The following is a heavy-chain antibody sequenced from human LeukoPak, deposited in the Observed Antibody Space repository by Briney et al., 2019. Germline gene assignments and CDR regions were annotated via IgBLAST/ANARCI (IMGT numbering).Heavy chain of an antibody. CDR1: GFTFSSYA. CDR2: VSGTGDRT. J-gene: IGHJ6*02. D-gene: IGHD2-21*01. Sequence: GGSLRLSCTASGFTFSSYAMSWVRQAPGKGLEWVSVVSGTGDRTYYADSVKGRFTLSRDNSNNTLYLQMNSLRAEDTAIYYCARDHVGGDYDYYGMDVWGQGTTVTVSS. V-gene: IGHV3-23*01. CDR3: ARDHVGGDYDYYGMDV.